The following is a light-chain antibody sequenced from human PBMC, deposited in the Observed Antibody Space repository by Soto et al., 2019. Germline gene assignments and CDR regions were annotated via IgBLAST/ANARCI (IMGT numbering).Light chain of an antibody. CDR3: AAWDDSLNGHVV. CDR1: NSNIESNT. Sequence: QSVLTQPPSASGTPGQRVTISCSGSNSNIESNTVNWYQQLPGTAPKLLIYSNYQRPSGVPDRFSGSKSGTSASLAISGLQSDDEADYYCAAWDDSLNGHVVFGGGTKLTVL. CDR2: SNY. V-gene: IGLV1-44*01. J-gene: IGLJ2*01.